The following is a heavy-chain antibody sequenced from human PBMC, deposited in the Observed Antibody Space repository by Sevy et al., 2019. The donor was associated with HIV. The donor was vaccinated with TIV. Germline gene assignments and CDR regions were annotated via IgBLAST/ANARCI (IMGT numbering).Heavy chain of an antibody. CDR3: ARDLGTGYFDF. Sequence: GGSLRLSCAASGFTFSDYYMSWIRQAPGKGLEWISYISGSQYMIYYADSVKGRFTISRDDAKNSLYLQMNSLRPEDSAGYFCARDLGTGYFDFWGQGTLVTVSS. D-gene: IGHD1-26*01. V-gene: IGHV3-11*01. CDR2: ISGSQYMI. CDR1: GFTFSDYY. J-gene: IGHJ4*02.